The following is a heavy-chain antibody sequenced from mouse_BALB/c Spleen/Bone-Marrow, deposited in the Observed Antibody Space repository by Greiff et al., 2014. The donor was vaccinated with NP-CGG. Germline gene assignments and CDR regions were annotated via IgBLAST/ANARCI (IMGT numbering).Heavy chain of an antibody. V-gene: IGHV4-1*02. J-gene: IGHJ2*01. CDR2: INPDSSAI. CDR1: GFDFSRYW. Sequence: EVQRVESGGGLVQPGGSLKLSCAASGFDFSRYWMSWVRQAPGKGLEWIGEINPDSSAINYTPSLKDKFIISRDNAKNTLYLQMSKVRSEDTALYYCARQGYYGRSDYWGQGTTLTVSS. CDR3: ARQGYYGRSDY. D-gene: IGHD1-1*01.